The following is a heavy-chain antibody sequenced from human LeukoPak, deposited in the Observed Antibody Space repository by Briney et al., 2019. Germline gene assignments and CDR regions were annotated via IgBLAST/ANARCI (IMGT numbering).Heavy chain of an antibody. J-gene: IGHJ5*02. CDR1: GGSISSYY. D-gene: IGHD1-1*01. CDR2: IYYSGST. Sequence: SETLSLTCAVSGGSISSYYWSWIRQPPGKGLEWIGYIYYSGSTNYNPSLKSRVSISIDTSKSQFSLKVSSVTAADTAVYYCARHGTTGTNLNWFDPWGQGTLVTVSS. V-gene: IGHV4-59*01. CDR3: ARHGTTGTNLNWFDP.